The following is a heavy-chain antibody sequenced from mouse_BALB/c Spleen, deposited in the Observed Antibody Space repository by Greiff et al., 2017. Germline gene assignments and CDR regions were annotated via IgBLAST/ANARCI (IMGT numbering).Heavy chain of an antibody. V-gene: IGHV1S33*01. D-gene: IGHD2-4*01. J-gene: IGHJ3*01. CDR3: ARRGIYYDYDAGFAY. CDR1: GYTFTSYD. Sequence: LQESGPELVKPGALVKISCKASGYTFTSYDINWVKQRPGQGLEWIGWIYPGDGSTKYNEKFKGKATLTADKSSSTAYMQLSSLTSENSAVYYGARRGIYYDYDAGFAYWGQGTLVTVSA. CDR2: IYPGDGST.